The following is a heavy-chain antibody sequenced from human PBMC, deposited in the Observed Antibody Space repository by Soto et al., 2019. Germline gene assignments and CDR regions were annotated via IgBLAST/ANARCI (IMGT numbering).Heavy chain of an antibody. D-gene: IGHD6-13*01. Sequence: QVQLQESGPGLVKPSETLSLTCTVSGGXXSSXXXXXXXQXPGRGLEWIGFIYYSGITDSNPSLKSRVTXSLDTSKNQLXXXLSSXXAADTAVYYCARPRGIAPAVWYFDLWGRGTLVTVSS. J-gene: IGHJ2*01. CDR3: ARPRGIAPAVWYFDL. V-gene: IGHV4-59*08. CDR1: GGXXSSXX. CDR2: IYYSGIT.